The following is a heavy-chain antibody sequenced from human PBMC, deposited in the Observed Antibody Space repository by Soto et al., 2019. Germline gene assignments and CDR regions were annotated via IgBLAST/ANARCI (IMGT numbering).Heavy chain of an antibody. V-gene: IGHV4-59*01. D-gene: IGHD5-18*01. J-gene: IGHJ6*02. Sequence: SETLSLTCTVSGGSISSYYWSWIRQPPGKGLEWIGYIYYSGSTNYNPSLKSRVTISVDTSKNQFSLKLSSVTAADTAVYYCARGGYSYGYYYYYGMDVWGQGTTVTALL. CDR2: IYYSGST. CDR1: GGSISSYY. CDR3: ARGGYSYGYYYYYGMDV.